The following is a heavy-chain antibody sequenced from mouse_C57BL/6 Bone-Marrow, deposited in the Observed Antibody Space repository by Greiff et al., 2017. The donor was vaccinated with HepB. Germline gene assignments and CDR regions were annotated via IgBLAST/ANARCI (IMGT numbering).Heavy chain of an antibody. Sequence: VQLQQSGPELVKPGASVKIPCKASGYTFTDYNMDWVKQSHGKSLEWIGDINPNNGGTIYNQKFKGKATLTVDKSSSTACMELRSLTSEDTAVYYCARVPYNYGPYWYFDVWGTGTTVTVSS. V-gene: IGHV1-18*01. J-gene: IGHJ1*03. CDR1: GYTFTDYN. CDR3: ARVPYNYGPYWYFDV. CDR2: INPNNGGT. D-gene: IGHD1-1*01.